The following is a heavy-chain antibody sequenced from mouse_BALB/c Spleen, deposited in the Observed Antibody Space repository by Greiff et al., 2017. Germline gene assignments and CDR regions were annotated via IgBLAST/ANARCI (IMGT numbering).Heavy chain of an antibody. V-gene: IGHV1-31*01. CDR1: GYSFTGYY. D-gene: IGHD5-1-1*01. CDR3: ARGGYPYYFDY. Sequence: VQLKESGPELVKPGASVKISCKASGYSFTGYYMHWVKQSHVKSLEWIGRINPYNGATSYNQNFKDKASLTVDKSSSTAYMELHSLTSEDSAVYYCARGGYPYYFDYWGQGTTLTVSS. CDR2: INPYNGAT. J-gene: IGHJ2*01.